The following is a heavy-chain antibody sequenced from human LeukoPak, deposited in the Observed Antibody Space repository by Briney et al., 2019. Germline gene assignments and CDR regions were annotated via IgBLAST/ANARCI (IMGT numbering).Heavy chain of an antibody. V-gene: IGHV1-69*06. CDR2: IIPIFGTA. CDR3: ARGGADGSGSYYNWGYYYYYYMDV. J-gene: IGHJ6*03. CDR1: GGTFSSYA. Sequence: SVKVSCKASGGTFSSYAISWVRQAPGQGLEWMGGIIPIFGTANYAQKFQGRVTITADKSTSTAYMELSSLRSEDTAVYYCARGGADGSGSYYNWGYYYYYYMDVWGKGTTVTISS. D-gene: IGHD3-10*01.